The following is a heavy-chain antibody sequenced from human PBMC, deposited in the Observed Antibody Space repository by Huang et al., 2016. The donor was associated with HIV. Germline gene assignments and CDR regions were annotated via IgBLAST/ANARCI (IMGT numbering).Heavy chain of an antibody. Sequence: QVQLHQWGAGLLKPSETLSLTCAVDGGSLSWDYWSWIRQPPGKGLEWIWEINHSGSTNYNPSLTRRVSVSVYMSKFQFSLKLISVFAADTAMYYCARNYASSGYDAFDIWGQGTMVIVSS. CDR2: INHSGST. D-gene: IGHD3-22*01. CDR1: GGSLSWDY. V-gene: IGHV4-34*01. CDR3: ARNYASSGYDAFDI. J-gene: IGHJ3*02.